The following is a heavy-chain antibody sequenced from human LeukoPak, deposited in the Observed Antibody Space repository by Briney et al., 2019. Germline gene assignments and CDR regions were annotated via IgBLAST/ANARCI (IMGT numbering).Heavy chain of an antibody. Sequence: ETLSLTCTVSGGSISSGGYYWSWIRQHPGKGLEWVSSISGSSIYIYYADSVKGRFTISRDNAKNSLYLQMNSLRAEDTAVYYCARDPPYYDSSGYYYDYWGQGTPVTVSS. D-gene: IGHD3-22*01. V-gene: IGHV3-21*01. J-gene: IGHJ4*02. CDR1: GGSISSGGYY. CDR2: ISGSSIYI. CDR3: ARDPPYYDSSGYYYDY.